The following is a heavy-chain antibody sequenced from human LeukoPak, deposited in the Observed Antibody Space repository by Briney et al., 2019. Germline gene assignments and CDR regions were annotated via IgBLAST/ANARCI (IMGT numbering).Heavy chain of an antibody. CDR3: ARASYSYDINGWVPFDY. CDR2: IYTSGST. D-gene: IGHD3-22*01. V-gene: IGHV4-61*02. CDR1: GNSISSGDNY. J-gene: IGHJ4*02. Sequence: PSETLSLTCTVSGNSISSGDNYWSWIRQPAGKGLEWIGRIYTSGSTNYNPSLKSRVTISGDTSKNQFSLRLSSVTAAGTAVYYCARASYSYDINGWVPFDYWGQGTLVTVSS.